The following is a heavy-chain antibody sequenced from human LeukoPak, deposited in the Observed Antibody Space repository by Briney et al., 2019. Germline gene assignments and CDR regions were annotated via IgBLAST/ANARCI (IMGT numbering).Heavy chain of an antibody. CDR3: AKDCRAVADTNWFDP. Sequence: GGSLRLSCAASGFTFSSYAMSWVRQAPGKGLEWVSAISGSGGSTYYADSVKGRFTISRDNSRNTLYLQLNSLRAEDTAVYYCAKDCRAVADTNWFDPWGQGTLVTVSS. CDR1: GFTFSSYA. J-gene: IGHJ5*02. V-gene: IGHV3-23*01. D-gene: IGHD6-19*01. CDR2: ISGSGGST.